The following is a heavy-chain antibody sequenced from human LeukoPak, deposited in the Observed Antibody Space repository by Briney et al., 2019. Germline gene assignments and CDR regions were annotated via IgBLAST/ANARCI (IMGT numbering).Heavy chain of an antibody. CDR1: GFTFSNYW. CDR2: TNPAGNYG. J-gene: IGHJ5*01. D-gene: IGHD1-26*01. Sequence: PGGSLRLSCAASGFTFSNYWIHWVRQAPGKGLVWVSRTNPAGNYGNYADSVKGRFTISRDNAKNTVYLQMNSLRAEETALFYCVRDWDHFDFDSWGQGTLVTVSS. V-gene: IGHV3-74*01. CDR3: VRDWDHFDFDS.